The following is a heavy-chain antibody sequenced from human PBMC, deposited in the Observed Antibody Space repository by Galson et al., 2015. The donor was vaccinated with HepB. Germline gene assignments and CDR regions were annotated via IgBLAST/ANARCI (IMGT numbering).Heavy chain of an antibody. CDR2: ISYDGSNK. D-gene: IGHD6-19*01. Sequence: SLRLSCAASGFTFSNYGMHWVRQAPGKGLEWVAVISYDGSNKYYADSVKGRFTISRDNSKNTLYLQTNSLRAADTALYYCAKDPYLYSALAGTMAGFDYWGQGTLVTVS. CDR1: GFTFSNYG. CDR3: AKDPYLYSALAGTMAGFDY. V-gene: IGHV3-30*18. J-gene: IGHJ4*02.